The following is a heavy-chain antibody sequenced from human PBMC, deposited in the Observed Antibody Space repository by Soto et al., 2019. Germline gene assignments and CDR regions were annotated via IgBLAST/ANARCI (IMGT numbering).Heavy chain of an antibody. D-gene: IGHD2-15*01. CDR2: ISRSSSYT. J-gene: IGHJ6*02. CDR1: GFTFSDYY. CDR3: ARDRGYDAHDYYYNAMDV. Sequence: PGGSLRLSCAASGFTFSDYYMTWIRQAPGKGLEWISYISRSSSYTNYADSVKGRFTISRDNAKNSLYLQINSLRAEDTAVYYCARDRGYDAHDYYYNAMDVWGQGTTVTVSS. V-gene: IGHV3-11*06.